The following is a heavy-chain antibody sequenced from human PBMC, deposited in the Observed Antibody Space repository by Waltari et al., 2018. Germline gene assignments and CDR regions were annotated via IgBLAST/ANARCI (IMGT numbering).Heavy chain of an antibody. Sequence: QVQLQESGPGLVKPSETLSLTCTVSGGSISSYYWSWIRQPPGKGLEWIGYIYYSGSTNYNPSLKSRVTISVDTSKNQFSLKLSSVTAADTAVYDCARESTQLEPGGYYFDYWGQGTLVTVSS. D-gene: IGHD1-1*01. CDR1: GGSISSYY. J-gene: IGHJ4*02. CDR3: ARESTQLEPGGYYFDY. V-gene: IGHV4-59*12. CDR2: IYYSGST.